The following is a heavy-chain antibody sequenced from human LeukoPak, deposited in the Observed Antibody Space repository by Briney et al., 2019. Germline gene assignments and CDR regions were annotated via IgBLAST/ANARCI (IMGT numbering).Heavy chain of an antibody. Sequence: PGGSLKLSCAASGFTFSGSAMHWVRQASGKGLEWVGRIRSKANSYATAYAASVKGRFTISRDDSKNTAYLQMNSLKTEDTAVYYCTRPANYDILTGYYLDGFDYWGQGTLVTVSS. CDR3: TRPANYDILTGYYLDGFDY. V-gene: IGHV3-73*01. J-gene: IGHJ4*02. CDR2: IRSKANSYAT. D-gene: IGHD3-9*01. CDR1: GFTFSGSA.